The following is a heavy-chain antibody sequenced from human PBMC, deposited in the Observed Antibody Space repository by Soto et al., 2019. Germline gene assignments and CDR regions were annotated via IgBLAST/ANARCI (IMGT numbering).Heavy chain of an antibody. Sequence: QVQLVQSGAEVKKPGSSVKVSCKASGGTFSSYAISWVRQAPGQGLEWMGGIIPIFGTANYAQKFRGRVTITADKSTSTAYMELSSLRSEDTAVYYCASIRGQYSSSSGYYYYGMDVWGQGTTVTVSS. CDR1: GGTFSSYA. CDR2: IIPIFGTA. J-gene: IGHJ6*02. D-gene: IGHD6-6*01. CDR3: ASIRGQYSSSSGYYYYGMDV. V-gene: IGHV1-69*06.